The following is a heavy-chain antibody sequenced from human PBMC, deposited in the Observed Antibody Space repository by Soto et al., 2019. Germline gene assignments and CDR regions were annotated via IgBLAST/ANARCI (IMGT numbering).Heavy chain of an antibody. CDR1: GGSISSGGYY. J-gene: IGHJ6*02. Sequence: QVQLQESGPGLVKPSQTLSLTCTVSGGSISSGGYYWSWIRQHPGKGLEWIGYIYYSGSTYYNPSLKSRVTISVDTSKNQFSLKLSSVTAADTAVYYCARDGAAAGTHRGMDVWGQGTTVTVSS. V-gene: IGHV4-31*03. CDR2: IYYSGST. CDR3: ARDGAAAGTHRGMDV. D-gene: IGHD6-13*01.